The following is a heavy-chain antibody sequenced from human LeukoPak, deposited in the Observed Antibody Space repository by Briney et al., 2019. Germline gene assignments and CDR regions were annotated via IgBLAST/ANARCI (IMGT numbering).Heavy chain of an antibody. CDR3: ASFRNGNAFDI. D-gene: IGHD1-14*01. CDR1: GGSFSGYY. V-gene: IGHV4-34*01. J-gene: IGHJ3*02. CDR2: INHSGST. Sequence: PSETLSLTCAVYGGSFSGYYWSWIRQPPGKGLEWIGEINHSGSTNYNPSLKSRVTISVDTSKNQFSLKLSSVTAADTAVYYCASFRNGNAFDIWGQGTMVTVSS.